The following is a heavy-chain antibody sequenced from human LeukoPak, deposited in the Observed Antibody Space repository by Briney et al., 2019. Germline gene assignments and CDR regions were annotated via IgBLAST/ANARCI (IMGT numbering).Heavy chain of an antibody. CDR3: AREVPIVRGLRWDY. Sequence: PSETLSLTCTVSGDSISSYYWSWVRQPPGKELEWIGYIYYSGSTNCNPSLKSRVTISIDTSKNQFSLKLRSVTAADTAVYYCAREVPIVRGLRWDYWGQGTPVSVSS. J-gene: IGHJ4*02. D-gene: IGHD3-10*01. CDR1: GDSISSYY. V-gene: IGHV4-59*01. CDR2: IYYSGST.